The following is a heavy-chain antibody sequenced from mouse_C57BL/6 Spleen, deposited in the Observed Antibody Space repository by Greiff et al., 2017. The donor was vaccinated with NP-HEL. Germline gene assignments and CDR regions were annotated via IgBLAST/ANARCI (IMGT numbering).Heavy chain of an antibody. CDR3: ARSGYYGSSQSFFDY. V-gene: IGHV1-55*01. CDR1: GYTFTSYW. CDR2: IYPGSGST. D-gene: IGHD1-1*01. J-gene: IGHJ2*01. Sequence: QVQLQQPGAELVKPGASVKMSCKASGYTFTSYWITWVKQRPGQGLEWIGDIYPGSGSTNDNEKFKSKATLTVDTSSSTAYMQLSSLTSEDSAVYYCARSGYYGSSQSFFDYWGQGTTLTVSS.